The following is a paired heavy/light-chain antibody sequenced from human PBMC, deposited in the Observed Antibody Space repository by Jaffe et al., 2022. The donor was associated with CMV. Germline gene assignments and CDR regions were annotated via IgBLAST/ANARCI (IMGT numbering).Light chain of an antibody. Sequence: IQLTQSPSSLSASVGDRVTITCRASQDISTYLAWYQQKPGKAPKLLIYAASTLESGVPSRFSGSGSGTDFTLTISSLQPEDFATYHCQQLNSYPYTFGQGTKLQIK. CDR3: QQLNSYPYT. V-gene: IGKV1-9*01. CDR1: QDISTY. J-gene: IGKJ2*01. CDR2: AAS.
Heavy chain of an antibody. J-gene: IGHJ5*02. V-gene: IGHV3-23*01. Sequence: EIKLLESGGGLVQPGGSLRLSCAASGFIFDAYGMSWVRQPPGKGLEWVSLISGSGGATYYADSVKGRFTISRDNSKNTLYLQMNSLRAEDTAVYYCVKVFEGYSSGSYVKMFDPWGQGSLLTVSS. CDR1: GFIFDAYG. CDR2: ISGSGGAT. CDR3: VKVFEGYSSGSYVKMFDP. D-gene: IGHD6-19*01.